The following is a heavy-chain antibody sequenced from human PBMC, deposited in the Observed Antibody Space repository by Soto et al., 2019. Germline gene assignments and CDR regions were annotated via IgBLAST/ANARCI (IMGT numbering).Heavy chain of an antibody. Sequence: SETLSLTCAVYGGSFSVYYWSLIRQPPGKGLEWIGEINHSGSTNYNPSLKSRVTISVDTSKNQFSLKLSSVTAADTAVYYCARGQDCSGSYCMDVWGQGTRVTVSS. CDR3: ARGQDCSGSYCMDV. V-gene: IGHV4-34*01. D-gene: IGHD3-10*02. CDR2: INHSGST. J-gene: IGHJ6*02. CDR1: GGSFSVYY.